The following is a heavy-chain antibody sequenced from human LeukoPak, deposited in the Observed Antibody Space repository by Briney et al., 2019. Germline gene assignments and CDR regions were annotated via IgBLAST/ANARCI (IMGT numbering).Heavy chain of an antibody. J-gene: IGHJ4*02. CDR1: GFTLRSSG. CDR3: SRSPEWHWLSHFDF. CDR2: LSFDGTST. V-gene: IGHV3-30*03. D-gene: IGHD6-19*01. Sequence: GGSLRLSCAASGFTLRSSGMHWVRQLPGQALEWVATLSFDGTSTYYADSVKGRFTISRDTSNNTLWLQMNSLRPEDTARYHCSRSPEWHWLSHFDFWGLGTLVTVSS.